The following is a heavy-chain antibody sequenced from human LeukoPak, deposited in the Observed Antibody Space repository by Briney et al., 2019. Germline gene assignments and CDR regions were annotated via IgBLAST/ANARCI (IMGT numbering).Heavy chain of an antibody. D-gene: IGHD3-10*01. CDR1: GGTFSSYA. Sequence: SVKVSCKASGGTFSSYAISWVRQAPRQGLEWMGGIIPIFGTANYAQKFQGRVTITADESTSTAYMELSSLRSEDTAVYYCASLTYYYGSGSYFAVLGAFDIWGQGTMVTVSS. CDR3: ASLTYYYGSGSYFAVLGAFDI. V-gene: IGHV1-69*13. CDR2: IIPIFGTA. J-gene: IGHJ3*02.